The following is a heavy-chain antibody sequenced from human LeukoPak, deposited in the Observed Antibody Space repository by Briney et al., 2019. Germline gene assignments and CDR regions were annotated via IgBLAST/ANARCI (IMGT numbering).Heavy chain of an antibody. Sequence: PSETLSLTCAVYGGSFSDYYWSWIRQPPGKGLEWIGEINHSGSTNYNPSLKSRVTISVDTSKNQFSLKLSSVTAADTAVYYCARMRTLGYCSGGSCTGFDPWGQGTLVTLSS. CDR1: GGSFSDYY. D-gene: IGHD2-15*01. V-gene: IGHV4-34*01. CDR3: ARMRTLGYCSGGSCTGFDP. J-gene: IGHJ5*02. CDR2: INHSGST.